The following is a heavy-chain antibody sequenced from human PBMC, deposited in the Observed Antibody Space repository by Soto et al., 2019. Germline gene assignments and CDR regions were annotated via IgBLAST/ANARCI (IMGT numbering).Heavy chain of an antibody. CDR3: ASSLLTPGAFDI. V-gene: IGHV1-69*13. J-gene: IGHJ3*02. CDR2: IIPIFGTA. CDR1: GGTFSSYA. Sequence: ASGKVSCKASGGTFSSYAISWVRQAPGQGLEWMGGIIPIFGTANYAQKFQGRVTITADESTSTAYMELSSLRSEDTAVYYCASSLLTPGAFDIWGQGTMVTVSS.